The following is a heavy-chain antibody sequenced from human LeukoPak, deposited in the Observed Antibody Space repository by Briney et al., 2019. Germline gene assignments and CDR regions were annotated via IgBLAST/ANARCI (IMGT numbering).Heavy chain of an antibody. Sequence: ASVTVSFKASGYTFTIYGISWVRQAPGQGREWMGWISAYNGNTNYAQKLQGRVTMTTDTSTGTAYMELRSLRSDDTAVYYCARGGVSSGWYGSYFDYWGQGTLVTVSS. V-gene: IGHV1-18*01. CDR1: GYTFTIYG. CDR2: ISAYNGNT. D-gene: IGHD6-19*01. CDR3: ARGGVSSGWYGSYFDY. J-gene: IGHJ4*02.